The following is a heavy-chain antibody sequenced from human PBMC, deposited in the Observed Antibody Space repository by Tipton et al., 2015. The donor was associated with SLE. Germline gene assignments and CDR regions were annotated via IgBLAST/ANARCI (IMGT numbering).Heavy chain of an antibody. CDR1: GFTVDRNY. CDR2: ISSGGST. CDR3: AREDHFAFDL. Sequence: SLRLSCAASGFTVDRNYMGWVRHTPGKGLEWVSLISSGGSTYYADSVKGRFTISRDNAKNALYLQMNSLRVEDTAVYYCAREDHFAFDLWGQGTMVTVSS. J-gene: IGHJ3*01. D-gene: IGHD1-14*01. V-gene: IGHV3-66*01.